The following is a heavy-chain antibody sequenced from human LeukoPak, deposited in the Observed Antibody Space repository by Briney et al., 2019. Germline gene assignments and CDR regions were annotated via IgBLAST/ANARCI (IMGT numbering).Heavy chain of an antibody. J-gene: IGHJ4*02. D-gene: IGHD6-19*01. V-gene: IGHV4-34*01. CDR1: GGSFSGYY. CDR3: ARYSAHSSGWGYFDY. Sequence: SETLSLTCAVFGGSFSGYYWSWIRQPPGRGLEWIGRINHSGSTNYNPSLKSRVTISVGTSKNRFSLKVSSVTAADTAVYYCARYSAHSSGWGYFDYWGQGTLVTVSS. CDR2: INHSGST.